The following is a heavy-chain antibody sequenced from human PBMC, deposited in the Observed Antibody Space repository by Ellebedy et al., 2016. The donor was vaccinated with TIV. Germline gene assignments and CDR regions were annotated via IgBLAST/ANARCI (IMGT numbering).Heavy chain of an antibody. Sequence: PGGSLRPSCEASGFIFSNYGMHWVRQAPGKGLEWVAFIWYDGGNKYYADSVKGRFTISRDNSKNTLYLQMNNVGAEDTAVFYCARNRHVERGDCLDYWGQGTLVTVSS. CDR2: IWYDGGNK. J-gene: IGHJ4*02. CDR1: GFIFSNYG. CDR3: ARNRHVERGDCLDY. D-gene: IGHD2-21*02. V-gene: IGHV3-33*01.